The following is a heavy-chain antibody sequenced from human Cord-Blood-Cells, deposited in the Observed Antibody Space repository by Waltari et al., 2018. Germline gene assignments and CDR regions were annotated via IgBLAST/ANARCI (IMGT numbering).Heavy chain of an antibody. V-gene: IGHV5-51*01. CDR3: ARPPDQSTHWYFDL. CDR2: SYPGDSDT. Sequence: EVQLVQSGAEVKKPGASLKISCRGSGSSFTSYWIGRVRRVPGNGLEWMGISYPGDSDTRYSPSFQGQVTISADKSISTAYLQWSSLKASDTAMYYCARPPDQSTHWYFDLWGRGTLVTVSS. CDR1: GSSFTSYW. J-gene: IGHJ2*01.